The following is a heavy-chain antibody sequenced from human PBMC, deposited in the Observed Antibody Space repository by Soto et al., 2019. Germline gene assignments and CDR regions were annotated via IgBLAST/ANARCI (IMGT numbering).Heavy chain of an antibody. D-gene: IGHD4-4*01. CDR3: ARVSTGGYYYGMDV. Sequence: SETLSLTCTVSGGSISSYYWSWIRQPPGKGLEWIGRIYTSGSTNYNPSLKSRVTISVDTSKNQFSLKLSSVTAADTAVYYCARVSTGGYYYGMDVWGQGTTVTVSS. CDR2: IYTSGST. CDR1: GGSISSYY. V-gene: IGHV4-4*07. J-gene: IGHJ6*02.